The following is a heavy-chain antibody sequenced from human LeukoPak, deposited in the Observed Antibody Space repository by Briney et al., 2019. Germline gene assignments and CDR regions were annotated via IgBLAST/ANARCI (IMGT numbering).Heavy chain of an antibody. CDR3: SRASSSVPNLLDY. J-gene: IGHJ4*02. D-gene: IGHD6-19*01. V-gene: IGHV3-74*01. CDR2: ISTDGSST. CDR1: GFTFSSNW. Sequence: GGSLRLPCAASGFTFSSNWMHWVRQGPGKGLVWVSRISTDGSSTTYADSVKGRFTISRDNAKNTLYLQMNSLRAEDTAVYYCSRASSSVPNLLDYWGQGTLVTVSS.